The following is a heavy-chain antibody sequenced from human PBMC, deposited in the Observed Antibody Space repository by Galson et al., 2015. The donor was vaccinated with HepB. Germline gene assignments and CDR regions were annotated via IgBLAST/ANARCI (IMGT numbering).Heavy chain of an antibody. J-gene: IGHJ5*02. Sequence: SLRLSCAASGFTFSSYGMHGVRQAPGKGLEWVAVISYDGSNKYYADSVKGRFTISRDNSKNTLYLQMNSLRAEDTAVYYCAKGAVGFWSGNSLVNWFDPWGQGTLVTVSS. CDR2: ISYDGSNK. D-gene: IGHD3-3*01. V-gene: IGHV3-30*18. CDR1: GFTFSSYG. CDR3: AKGAVGFWSGNSLVNWFDP.